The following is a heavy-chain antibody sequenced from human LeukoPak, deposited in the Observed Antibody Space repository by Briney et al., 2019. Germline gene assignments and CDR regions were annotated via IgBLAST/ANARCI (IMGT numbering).Heavy chain of an antibody. V-gene: IGHV1-69*13. CDR1: GGTFSSYA. CDR2: IIPIFGTA. D-gene: IGHD6-6*01. Sequence: SVKVSCKASGGTFSSYAISWVRQAPGQGLEWMGGIIPIFGTANYAQKFQGRVTITADESTSTAYMELSSLRSEDTAVYYCARDLTLYSSSSDNRPTDDYWGQGTLVTASS. J-gene: IGHJ4*02. CDR3: ARDLTLYSSSSDNRPTDDY.